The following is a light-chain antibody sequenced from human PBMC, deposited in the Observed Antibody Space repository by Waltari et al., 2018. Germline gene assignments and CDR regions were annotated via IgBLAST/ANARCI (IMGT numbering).Light chain of an antibody. J-gene: IGLJ2*01. CDR2: EVS. CDR1: NTDVGAYNY. CDR3: NSYTSSSSLDGSEV. Sequence: QSALTQPASVSGSPGQSITISCTGTNTDVGAYNYVSWFQQHPGKAPKLILYEVSNRPSGVSNRFSGSKSGNTASLTISGLQAEDEADYYCNSYTSSSSLDGSEVFGGGTKVTVL. V-gene: IGLV2-14*01.